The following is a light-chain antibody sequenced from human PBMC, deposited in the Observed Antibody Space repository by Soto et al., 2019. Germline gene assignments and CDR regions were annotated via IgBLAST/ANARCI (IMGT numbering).Light chain of an antibody. CDR3: QQYNNWPPWT. Sequence: EIVMTQSPGTLSVSPGERATLTCRASQSVGTNLAWYQQKPGQAARLLIYDASTRATGFPARFSGSGSGTEFTLTISSLQSEDFAVYYCQQYNNWPPWTFGQGTKVDIK. V-gene: IGKV3-15*01. CDR2: DAS. CDR1: QSVGTN. J-gene: IGKJ1*01.